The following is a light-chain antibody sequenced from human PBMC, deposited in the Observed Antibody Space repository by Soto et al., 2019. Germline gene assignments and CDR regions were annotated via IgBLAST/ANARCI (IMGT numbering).Light chain of an antibody. J-gene: IGKJ1*01. CDR1: QCINTR. Sequence: EIVMTQSPATLSLSPGERATLSCRASQCINTRLAWYQQRPGQAPRLLIYQASTRAAGIPARFSASGSGTEFTLTISDVQSEDFALYYCQQHDSWPRTFGQGTKVDIK. CDR3: QQHDSWPRT. CDR2: QAS. V-gene: IGKV3-15*01.